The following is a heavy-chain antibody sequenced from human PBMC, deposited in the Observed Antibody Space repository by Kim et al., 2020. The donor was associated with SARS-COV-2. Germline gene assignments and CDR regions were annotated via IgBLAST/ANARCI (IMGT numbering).Heavy chain of an antibody. CDR3: ARRGAQGSSFYYMDV. D-gene: IGHD6-6*01. V-gene: IGHV4-59*08. Sequence: PSLKSRVTISVDPSKTQFSLKLNSLTAADTAMYYCARRGAQGSSFYYMDVWGKGTMVTVSS. J-gene: IGHJ6*03.